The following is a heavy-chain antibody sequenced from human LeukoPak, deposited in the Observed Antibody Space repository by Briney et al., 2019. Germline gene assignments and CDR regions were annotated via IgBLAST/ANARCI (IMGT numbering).Heavy chain of an antibody. J-gene: IGHJ5*02. Sequence: GGSLRLSCAASGFTFNNYAMHWVRQAPGKGLEYVSAINDNGGNTYYANSVKGRFTISRDNSKNTVYLQMGSLRAEDTAVYYCARVLLTCANWFDPWGQGNLVTVSA. D-gene: IGHD2/OR15-2a*01. CDR2: INDNGGNT. CDR1: GFTFNNYA. CDR3: ARVLLTCANWFDP. V-gene: IGHV3-64*01.